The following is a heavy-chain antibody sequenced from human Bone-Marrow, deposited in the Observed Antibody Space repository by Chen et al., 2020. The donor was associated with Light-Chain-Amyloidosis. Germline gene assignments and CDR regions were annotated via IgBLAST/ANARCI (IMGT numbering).Heavy chain of an antibody. CDR3: ARRGSTGTAVDY. V-gene: IGHV3-7*01. J-gene: IGHJ4*02. Sequence: EVQLVESGGGLVQPEGSLRLSCAASGFTFSSYWMTWVRQAPGKGLEWVANIKEDGSEKYYVDSVKGRFTISRDNAKNSLYLQINSLRAEDTAVYYCARRGSTGTAVDYWGQGTLVTVSS. CDR1: GFTFSSYW. D-gene: IGHD4-4*01. CDR2: IKEDGSEK.